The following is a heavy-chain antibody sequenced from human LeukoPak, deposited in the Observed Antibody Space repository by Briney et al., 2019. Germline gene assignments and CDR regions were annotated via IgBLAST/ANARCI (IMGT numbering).Heavy chain of an antibody. Sequence: GGSLRLSCAACGFSFSKYGLHWVRQAPGKGLQWVAMIWYDGSQRYYVDSVKGRFTISRDSSKNTMFLQMNSLTDEDTAVYYCAIENFDSGGPGSGSPAFDIWGQGTMVSVSS. J-gene: IGHJ3*02. CDR1: GFSFSKYG. V-gene: IGHV3-30*02. D-gene: IGHD3-22*01. CDR3: AIENFDSGGPGSGSPAFDI. CDR2: IWYDGSQR.